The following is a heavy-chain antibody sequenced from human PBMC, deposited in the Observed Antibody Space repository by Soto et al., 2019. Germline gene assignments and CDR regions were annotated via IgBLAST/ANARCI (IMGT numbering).Heavy chain of an antibody. Sequence: GESLKISCKGSGYSFNNNWIGWVRQMPGKGLEWMGIIHPGDSDSRYSPSFQGQVTMSVDKSIDTAYLQWSSLKASDTAMYYCARRDNSGFPDYWGQGTLVTVSS. CDR3: ARRDNSGFPDY. V-gene: IGHV5-51*01. J-gene: IGHJ4*02. CDR1: GYSFNNNW. CDR2: IHPGDSDS. D-gene: IGHD3-22*01.